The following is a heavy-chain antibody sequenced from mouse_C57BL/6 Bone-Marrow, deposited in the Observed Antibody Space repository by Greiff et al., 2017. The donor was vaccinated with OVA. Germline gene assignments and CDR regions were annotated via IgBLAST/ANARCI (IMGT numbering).Heavy chain of an antibody. V-gene: IGHV1-15*01. D-gene: IGHD1-1*01. Sequence: VQLQESGAELVRPGASVTLSCKASGYTFTDYEMHWVKQTPVHGLEWIGDIAPETGGTAYNQKFKGKALLTADKSSSTAYMELRSLTSEYAAFYYCTRGNYDSIYWYFDVWGTGTTVTVSS. CDR2: IAPETGGT. CDR1: GYTFTDYE. CDR3: TRGNYDSIYWYFDV. J-gene: IGHJ1*03.